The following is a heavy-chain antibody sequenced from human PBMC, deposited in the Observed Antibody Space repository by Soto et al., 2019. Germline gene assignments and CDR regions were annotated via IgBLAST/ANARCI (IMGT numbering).Heavy chain of an antibody. D-gene: IGHD3-10*01. Sequence: EVQLVESGGALVQPGGSLRLSCAAFGFTFSSYSMNWVRQAPGKGLEWVSYISSSSSTIYYADSVKGRFTISRDNAKNSLYLQMNSLRAEDTAVYYCARGTGYYYYYYMDVWGKGTTVTVSS. J-gene: IGHJ6*03. CDR1: GFTFSSYS. CDR2: ISSSSSTI. V-gene: IGHV3-48*01. CDR3: ARGTGYYYYYYMDV.